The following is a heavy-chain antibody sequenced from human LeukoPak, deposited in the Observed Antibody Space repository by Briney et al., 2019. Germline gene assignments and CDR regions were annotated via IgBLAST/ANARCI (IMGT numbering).Heavy chain of an antibody. V-gene: IGHV6-1*01. J-gene: IGHJ5*01. CDR3: ARSHWNYDNYFVS. D-gene: IGHD1-7*01. CDR1: GDSVSSKSAA. Sequence: SQTLSLISAISGDSVSSKSAAWNWIRQSPTRGLEWLGRTYYMSKWDNDYALFVKSRITINPDTSKNQFSLQLNSVTPEDTAVYYCARSHWNYDNYFVSRGQGTLVTVSS. CDR2: TYYMSKWDN.